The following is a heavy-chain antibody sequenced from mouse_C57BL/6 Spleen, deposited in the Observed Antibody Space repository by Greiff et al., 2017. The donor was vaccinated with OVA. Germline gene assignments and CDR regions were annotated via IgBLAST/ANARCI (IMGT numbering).Heavy chain of an antibody. Sequence: EVQLQQSGPGLVKPSQSLSLTCSVTGYSITSGYYWNWIRQFPGNKLEWMGYISYDGSNNYNPSLKNRISITRDTSKNQFFLKLNSVTTEDTATYYCARDYYGGAPYAMDYWGQGTSVTVSS. D-gene: IGHD1-1*02. J-gene: IGHJ4*01. V-gene: IGHV3-6*01. CDR2: ISYDGSN. CDR3: ARDYYGGAPYAMDY. CDR1: GYSITSGYY.